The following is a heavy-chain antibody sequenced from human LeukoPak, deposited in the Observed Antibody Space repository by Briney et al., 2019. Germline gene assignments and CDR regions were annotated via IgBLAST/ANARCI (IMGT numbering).Heavy chain of an antibody. J-gene: IGHJ5*02. D-gene: IGHD6-13*01. CDR3: AGAYSSRTYNWFDP. CDR2: IWYDGSNK. V-gene: IGHV3-33*01. Sequence: PGGSLRLSCAASGFTFSSYGMHWVRQAPGKGREWVAVIWYDGSNKYYADSVKGRFTISRDNSKNTLYLQMNSLRAEDTAVYYCAGAYSSRTYNWFDPWGQGTLVTVSS. CDR1: GFTFSSYG.